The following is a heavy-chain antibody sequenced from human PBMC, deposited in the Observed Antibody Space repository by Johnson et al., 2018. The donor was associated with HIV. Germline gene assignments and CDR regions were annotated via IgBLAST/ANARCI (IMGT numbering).Heavy chain of an antibody. CDR2: ISGSGGST. J-gene: IGHJ3*02. CDR1: GFTFSNFA. V-gene: IGHV3-23*04. CDR3: AKDQGYSVSWGGFDI. D-gene: IGHD2-21*01. Sequence: VQLVESGGGLVQPGGSLILSCAASGFTFSNFAMNWVRQAPGKGLEWVSVISGSGGSTYYADSVKGRFTISRDNSKNTLYLQMNSLRAEDTALYYCAKDQGYSVSWGGFDIWGQGTMVTVSS.